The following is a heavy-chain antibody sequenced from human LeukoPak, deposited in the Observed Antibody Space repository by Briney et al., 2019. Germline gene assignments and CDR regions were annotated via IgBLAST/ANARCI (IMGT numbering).Heavy chain of an antibody. CDR3: ARDPPGSGSLLHFEY. D-gene: IGHD5-12*01. J-gene: IGHJ4*02. CDR2: VSCSLTHI. Sequence: PGGSLRLSCVASGFTFSSYSMNWIRQAPGKGLKRGSSVSCSLTHIYYADSLKGRFTVSRENAKTSLSLKMTTLRAEDTAVYSCARDPPGSGSLLHFEYWGQGTVVTVSS. CDR1: GFTFSSYS. V-gene: IGHV3-21*01.